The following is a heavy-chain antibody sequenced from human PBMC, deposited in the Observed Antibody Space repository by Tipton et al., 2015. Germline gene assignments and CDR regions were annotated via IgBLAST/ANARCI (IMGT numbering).Heavy chain of an antibody. J-gene: IGHJ4*02. Sequence: RSLRLSCTVSGGSINSGGYYWNWIRQHPGKGLEWIGYIYYSGSTYYNPSLKSRVSMSLDTSKNQFSLKLTSVTAADTAVYYCARDRAGDEFDHWGQGTLVTVSS. CDR2: IYYSGST. V-gene: IGHV4-31*03. D-gene: IGHD3-10*01. CDR3: ARDRAGDEFDH. CDR1: GGSINSGGYY.